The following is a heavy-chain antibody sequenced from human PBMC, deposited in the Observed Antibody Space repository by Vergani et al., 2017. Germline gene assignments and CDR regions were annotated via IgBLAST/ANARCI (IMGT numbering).Heavy chain of an antibody. J-gene: IGHJ6*03. CDR1: GYTFTSYG. D-gene: IGHD4-11*01. CDR3: ARDRPDDYSNYGLYYYMDV. V-gene: IGHV3-23*04. Sequence: VQLVQSGAEVKKPGASVKVSCKASGYTFTSYGISWVRQAPGKGLEWVSAISGSGGSTYYADSVKGRFTISRDNSKNTLYLQMNSLRAEDTAVYYCARDRPDDYSNYGLYYYMDVWGKGTTVTVSS. CDR2: ISGSGGST.